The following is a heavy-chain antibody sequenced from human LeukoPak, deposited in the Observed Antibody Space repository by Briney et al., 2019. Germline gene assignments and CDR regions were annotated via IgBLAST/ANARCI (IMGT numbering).Heavy chain of an antibody. CDR1: GGSISSSSYY. CDR3: AKESYSSSWYALYRDPPSIDY. J-gene: IGHJ4*02. V-gene: IGHV3-23*01. CDR2: ISASGGGT. Sequence: ETLSLTCTVSGGSISSSSYYWGWIRQPPGKGLEWVSAISASGGGTYYADSVKGRFTISRDNSKNTLYLQLNSLRAEDTAVYYCAKESYSSSWYALYRDPPSIDYWGQGTLVTVSS. D-gene: IGHD6-13*01.